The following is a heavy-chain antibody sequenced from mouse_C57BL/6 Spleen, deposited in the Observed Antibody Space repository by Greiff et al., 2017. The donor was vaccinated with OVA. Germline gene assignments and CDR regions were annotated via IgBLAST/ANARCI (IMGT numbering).Heavy chain of an antibody. CDR2: ISSGSGYI. V-gene: IGHV5-9-1*02. D-gene: IGHD2-5*01. CDR1: GFTFSSYA. J-gene: IGHJ1*03. CDR3: TRGEAYYSNPYWYFDV. Sequence: EVKVVESGEGLVKPGGSLKLSCAASGFTFSSYAMSWVRQTPEKRLEWVAYISSGSGYIYYADNVKGRFTMSRDNARNTLYLQMSSLTSEDTAMYYCTRGEAYYSNPYWYFDVWGTGTTVTVSS.